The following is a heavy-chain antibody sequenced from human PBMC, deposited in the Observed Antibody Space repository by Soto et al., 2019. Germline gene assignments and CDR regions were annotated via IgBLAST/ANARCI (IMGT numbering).Heavy chain of an antibody. CDR1: GYTFTSYG. D-gene: IGHD1-26*01. Sequence: QVQLVQSGAEVKKPGASVKVSCKASGYTFTSYGLTWVRQAPGQGLEWMGRISAYNYNTNYAQKLQGRVTMTTDTSTSTAYMGLRSMRSDDTAVYYCARVVGALGHWFDPWGQGTLVTVSS. CDR3: ARVVGALGHWFDP. V-gene: IGHV1-18*01. CDR2: ISAYNYNT. J-gene: IGHJ5*02.